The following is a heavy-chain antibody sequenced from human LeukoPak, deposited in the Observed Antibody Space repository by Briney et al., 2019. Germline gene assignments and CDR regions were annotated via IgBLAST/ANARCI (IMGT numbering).Heavy chain of an antibody. CDR2: INHSGST. CDR3: ARDVVVSGAFDI. Sequence: SETLSLTCSVYGGSFSGYYWSWIRQPPGKGLEWIGEINHSGSTNYNPSLKSRVTISVDTSKNQFSLKLSSVTAADTAVYYCARDVVVSGAFDIWGQGTMVTVSS. J-gene: IGHJ3*02. CDR1: GGSFSGYY. D-gene: IGHD2-15*01. V-gene: IGHV4-34*01.